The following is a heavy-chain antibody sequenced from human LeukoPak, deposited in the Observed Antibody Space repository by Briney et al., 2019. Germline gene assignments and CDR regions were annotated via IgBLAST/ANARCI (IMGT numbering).Heavy chain of an antibody. CDR1: GFTFSRFW. CDR3: VKSNGWLAVS. J-gene: IGHJ4*02. D-gene: IGHD6-19*01. Sequence: PGGSLRLSCAASGFTFSRFWMTWVRQTPGKGLEWVANIKQGGSEKNYVDSVRGRCTISRDDAQNSLFLQMNSLRAEDTALYYCVKSNGWLAVSWGPGTLVTVSS. CDR2: IKQGGSEK. V-gene: IGHV3-7*01.